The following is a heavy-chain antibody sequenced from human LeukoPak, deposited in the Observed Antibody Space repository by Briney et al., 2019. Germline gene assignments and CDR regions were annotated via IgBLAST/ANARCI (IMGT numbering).Heavy chain of an antibody. V-gene: IGHV3-30-3*01. CDR2: VSNDGSNK. CDR1: GFTFSSYF. Sequence: SGRSLRLSCAASGFTFSSYFMYWVRRAPGKGLEWVAVVSNDGSNKYHADSVKGRFTISRDNSKNTLYLQMDSLRAEDTAVYYCARDRSKCMDVWGQGTTVTVSS. CDR3: ARDRSKCMDV. J-gene: IGHJ6*02. D-gene: IGHD3-10*01.